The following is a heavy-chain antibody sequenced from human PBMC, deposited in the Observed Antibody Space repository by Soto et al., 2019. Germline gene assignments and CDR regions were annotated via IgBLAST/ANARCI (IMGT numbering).Heavy chain of an antibody. CDR3: ARDPTQHMVRGVMVAGYFDY. J-gene: IGHJ4*02. CDR2: INPSGGST. Sequence: GASVKVFCKASGYTFTSYYMHWVRQAPGQGLEWMGIINPSGGSTSYAQKFQGRVTMTRDTSTSTVYMELSSLRSEDTAVYYCARDPTQHMVRGVMVAGYFDYWGQGTLVTVSS. V-gene: IGHV1-46*01. CDR1: GYTFTSYY. D-gene: IGHD3-10*01.